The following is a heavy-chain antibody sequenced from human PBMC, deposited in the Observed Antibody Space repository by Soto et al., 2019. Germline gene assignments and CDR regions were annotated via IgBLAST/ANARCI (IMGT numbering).Heavy chain of an antibody. Sequence: GASVKVSCKASGYTFTNYDINWVRQATGQGLEWMGWMNPNSGNTGYAQMFQGRGSMSRNTSISTAYMELSSLRSEATAVYYCARVPGSLYRNSDHDFVFDYWGRGTPVTVSS. CDR3: ARVPGSLYRNSDHDFVFDY. D-gene: IGHD5-12*01. V-gene: IGHV1-8*01. CDR1: GYTFTNYD. CDR2: MNPNSGNT. J-gene: IGHJ4*02.